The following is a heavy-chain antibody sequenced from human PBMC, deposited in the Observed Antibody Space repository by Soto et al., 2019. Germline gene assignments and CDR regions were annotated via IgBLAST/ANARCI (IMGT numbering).Heavy chain of an antibody. CDR3: AREEAVVVPAAPKDY. CDR2: IKQDGSEK. Sequence: PGGSLRLSCAASGFTFSSYWMSWVRQAPGKGLERVANIKQDGSEKYYVDSVKGRFTISRDNAKNSLYLQMNSLRAEDTAVYYCAREEAVVVPAAPKDYWGQGTLVTVSS. J-gene: IGHJ4*02. D-gene: IGHD2-2*01. CDR1: GFTFSSYW. V-gene: IGHV3-7*05.